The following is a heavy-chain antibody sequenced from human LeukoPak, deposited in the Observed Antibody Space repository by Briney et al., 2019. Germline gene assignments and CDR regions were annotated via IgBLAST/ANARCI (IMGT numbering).Heavy chain of an antibody. CDR3: ARLPTFYYDSSGYHYDY. V-gene: IGHV3-23*01. Sequence: GGSLRLSCVASGFTFNNYAMSWVRQAPGKGLEWVSSISGSGPSTDYTDAVKGRFIISRDKSKNTLHLQMNSLRAEDTALYYCARLPTFYYDSSGYHYDYWGQGTLVTVSS. CDR2: ISGSGPST. D-gene: IGHD3-22*01. J-gene: IGHJ4*02. CDR1: GFTFNNYA.